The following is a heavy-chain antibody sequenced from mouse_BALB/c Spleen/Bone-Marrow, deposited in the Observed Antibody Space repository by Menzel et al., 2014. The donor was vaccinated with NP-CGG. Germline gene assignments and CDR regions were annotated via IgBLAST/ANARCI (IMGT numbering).Heavy chain of an antibody. CDR1: GFNIKDTY. CDR2: IDPASGNT. D-gene: IGHD1-1*01. J-gene: IGHJ3*01. Sequence: EVQLQQSGAELVKPGASVKLSCTASGFNIKDTYMHWVKQRPEQGLEWIGRIDPASGNTKFDPKFQGKATIASDTSSNTAYLQLSSLTSEDTAVYYCAAYYYVSSSGFAYWGQGTLVTVSA. CDR3: AAYYYVSSSGFAY. V-gene: IGHV14-3*02.